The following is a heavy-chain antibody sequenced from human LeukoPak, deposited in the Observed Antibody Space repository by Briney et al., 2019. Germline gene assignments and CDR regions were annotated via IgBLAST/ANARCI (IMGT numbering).Heavy chain of an antibody. Sequence: PSETLSLTCTVSGGSISSYYWSWVRQAPGKGLEWVSAISGSGDSTYYADSVKGRFTISRDNSKNTLYLQMNSLTAEDTAVYYCAKDRRDSSGWFRADDYWSQGTLVTVSS. J-gene: IGHJ4*02. CDR3: AKDRRDSSGWFRADDY. V-gene: IGHV3-23*01. D-gene: IGHD6-19*01. CDR2: ISGSGDST. CDR1: GGSISSYY.